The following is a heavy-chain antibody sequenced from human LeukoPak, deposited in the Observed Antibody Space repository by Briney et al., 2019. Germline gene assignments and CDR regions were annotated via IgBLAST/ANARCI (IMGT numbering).Heavy chain of an antibody. Sequence: PGASVKVSCKVSGYTLTEFSMHWVRQAPGKGLEWMGGFDPEDGETIYAQELQGRVTMTKDTSTDTAYMELSSLRSDDTAVYFCARAPYDILTGYPTAFDYWGQGTLVTVSS. D-gene: IGHD3-9*01. CDR2: FDPEDGET. J-gene: IGHJ4*02. CDR3: ARAPYDILTGYPTAFDY. V-gene: IGHV1-24*01. CDR1: GYTLTEFS.